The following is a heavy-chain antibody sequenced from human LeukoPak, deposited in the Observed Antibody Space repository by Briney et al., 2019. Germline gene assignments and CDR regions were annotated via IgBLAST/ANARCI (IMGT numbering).Heavy chain of an antibody. J-gene: IGHJ6*02. CDR3: ARAGYCSATSCQWVPLV. Sequence: SETLSLTCTDSGDSISTYYWVWIRQSPGKELEWIGYVSYSGNTNYNPSLKSRVTISVDTSKNQLSLKLSSMTAADTAVYYCARAGYCSATSCQWVPLVWGQGTTVTVSS. D-gene: IGHD6-19*01. CDR1: GDSISTYY. CDR2: VSYSGNT. V-gene: IGHV4-59*01.